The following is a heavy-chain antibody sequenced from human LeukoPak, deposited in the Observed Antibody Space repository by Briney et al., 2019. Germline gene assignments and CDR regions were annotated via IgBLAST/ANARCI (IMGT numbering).Heavy chain of an antibody. J-gene: IGHJ4*02. CDR3: AKSTYYYGSGCPDY. V-gene: IGHV3-30*18. CDR2: ISYDGSNK. Sequence: GGSLRLSCAASGFTFSSYGMHWVRQAPGKGLEWVAVISYDGSNKYYADSVKGRFTISRDNSKNTLYLQMNSLRAEDTAVYYCAKSTYYYGSGCPDYWGQGTLVTVSS. CDR1: GFTFSSYG. D-gene: IGHD3-10*01.